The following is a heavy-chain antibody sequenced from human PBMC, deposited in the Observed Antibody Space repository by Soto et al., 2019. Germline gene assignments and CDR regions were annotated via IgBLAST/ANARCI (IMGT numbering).Heavy chain of an antibody. J-gene: IGHJ5*02. CDR2: MNPNTGNT. CDR1: GYSFSKYD. V-gene: IGHV1-8*01. D-gene: IGHD1-1*01. CDR3: AREGGGATPTGLDP. Sequence: QVQLVQSGAEVKKPGASVKVSCKASGYSFSKYDINWVRQVAGQGLEWLGRMNPNTGNTRYAQKIQGRLTMTRNSSISIACMELSSLVSDDTAVYYCAREGGGATPTGLDPWGQGTLVIVSS.